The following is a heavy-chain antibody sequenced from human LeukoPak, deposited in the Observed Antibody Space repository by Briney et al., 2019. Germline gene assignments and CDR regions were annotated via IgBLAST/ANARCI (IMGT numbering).Heavy chain of an antibody. CDR3: ARQIAAVDAFDI. J-gene: IGHJ3*02. V-gene: IGHV5-51*01. D-gene: IGHD6-13*01. CDR2: IYPGDSDT. CDR1: GYSFTSYW. Sequence: GPPLKISSKGSGYSFTSYWIGWVRQMPGKGLEWMGIIYPGDSDTRYSPSFQGQVTISADKSISTAYLQWSSLKASDTAMYYCARQIAAVDAFDIWGQGTMVTVSS.